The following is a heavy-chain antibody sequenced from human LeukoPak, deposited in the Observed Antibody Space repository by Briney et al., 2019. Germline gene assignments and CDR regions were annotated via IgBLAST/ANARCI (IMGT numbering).Heavy chain of an antibody. CDR3: ARDLSGYDSAHFDY. V-gene: IGHV3-30*03. CDR1: GFTFSSYG. J-gene: IGHJ4*02. CDR2: ISYDGSNK. Sequence: GGSLRLSCAASGFTFSSYGMHWVRQAPGKGLEWVAVISYDGSNKYYADSVKGRFTISRDNSKNTLYLQMNSLRAEDTAVYYCARDLSGYDSAHFDYWGQGTLVTVSS. D-gene: IGHD5-12*01.